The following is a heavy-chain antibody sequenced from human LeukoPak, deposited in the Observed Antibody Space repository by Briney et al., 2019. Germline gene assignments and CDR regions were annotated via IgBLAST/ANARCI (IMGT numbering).Heavy chain of an antibody. CDR1: GGSISLYY. CDR3: ARVNSYYPAGSYFDY. J-gene: IGHJ4*02. V-gene: IGHV4-4*07. D-gene: IGHD3-22*01. Sequence: PSETLSLTCTVSGGSISLYYWSWIRQPAGKGLEWIGRIYSSGTTNYNPSLKSRVTMSVDTSKNQFSLKLTSVTAADTAVYYCARVNSYYPAGSYFDYWGQGTLVTVSS. CDR2: IYSSGTT.